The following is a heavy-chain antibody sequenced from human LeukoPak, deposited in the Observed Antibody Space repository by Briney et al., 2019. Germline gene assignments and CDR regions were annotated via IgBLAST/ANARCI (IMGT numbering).Heavy chain of an antibody. Sequence: GSLRLSCGASGLTFSSYGMSWVRQAPGKGLEWVSTIIGSAVNTYYADSVKGRFTISRDDSKNTVYLQMNSLRAEDTAVYSCAKYTSGTSYRGLDQWGQGTLVTVSS. J-gene: IGHJ4*02. CDR1: GLTFSSYG. V-gene: IGHV3-23*01. CDR2: IIGSAVNT. D-gene: IGHD3-10*01. CDR3: AKYTSGTSYRGLDQ.